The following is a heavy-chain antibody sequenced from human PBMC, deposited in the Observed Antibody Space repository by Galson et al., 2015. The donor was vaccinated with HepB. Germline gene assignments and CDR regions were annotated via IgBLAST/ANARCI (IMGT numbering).Heavy chain of an antibody. J-gene: IGHJ4*02. CDR3: AKDSGFGGEDY. CDR1: GFTFYVYT. D-gene: IGHD3-16*01. CDR2: VRGSGTGT. V-gene: IGHV3-23*01. Sequence: SLRLSCAASGFTFYVYTMNWVRQAPGTGLEWVSAVRGSGTGTWYADPVKRRFTISRDDSKNTVFLQMNSLRAEDTAIYYCAKDSGFGGEDYWGQGVLVTVSS.